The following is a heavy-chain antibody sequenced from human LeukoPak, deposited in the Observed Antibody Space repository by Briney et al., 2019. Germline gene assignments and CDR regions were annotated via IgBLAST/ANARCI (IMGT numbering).Heavy chain of an antibody. J-gene: IGHJ4*02. CDR2: IYYSGST. Sequence: KPSETLSLTCAVAGASISSYYWSWIRQPPGKGLEWIGYIYYSGSTNYNPSLKSRVTISVDTSKNQFSLKLSSVTAADTAVYYCARRTTYSNSCFDYWGQGTLVTVSS. CDR3: ARRTTYSNSCFDY. V-gene: IGHV4-59*08. CDR1: GASISSYY. D-gene: IGHD6-13*01.